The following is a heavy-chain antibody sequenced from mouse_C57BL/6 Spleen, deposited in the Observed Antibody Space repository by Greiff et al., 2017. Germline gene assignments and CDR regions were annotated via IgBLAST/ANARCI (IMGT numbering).Heavy chain of an antibody. CDR1: GFSLTSYG. Sequence: VQLQESGPGLVQPSQSLSITCTVSGFSLTSYGVHWVRQSPGKGLEWLGVIWRGGSTDYNAAFMSRLSITKDNSKSQVFFKMNSLQADDTAIYYCATLDLNYYAMDYWGQGTSVTVSS. V-gene: IGHV2-5*01. CDR2: IWRGGST. CDR3: ATLDLNYYAMDY. J-gene: IGHJ4*01.